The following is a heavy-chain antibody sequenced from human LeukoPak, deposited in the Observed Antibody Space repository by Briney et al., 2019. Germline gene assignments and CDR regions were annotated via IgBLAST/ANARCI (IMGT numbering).Heavy chain of an antibody. J-gene: IGHJ6*03. CDR2: ISNEGAT. CDR3: AKPRGGYYYYYMDV. CDR1: GFSVSASY. D-gene: IGHD3-16*01. V-gene: IGHV3-53*01. Sequence: PGGSLRLSCAASGFSVSASYMSWVRQAPGKGLESVSVISNEGATYYAGSVKGRFSISRDNSKNTVSLQMNSLRAEDTAVYYCAKPRGGYYYYYMDVWGKGTTVTVSS.